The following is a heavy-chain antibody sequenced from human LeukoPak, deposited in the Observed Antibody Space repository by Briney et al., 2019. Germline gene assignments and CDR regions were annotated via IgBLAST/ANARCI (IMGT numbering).Heavy chain of an antibody. Sequence: GGSLRLSCAASGFTFSSYAMSWVRQAPGKGLEWVSAISGSGGSTYYADSVKGRFTISRDNSKNTLYLQMNSLRAEDTAVYYCAKGLTMIVVVSVDYWGQGTLVTVSS. CDR2: ISGSGGST. V-gene: IGHV3-23*01. D-gene: IGHD3-22*01. CDR1: GFTFSSYA. J-gene: IGHJ4*02. CDR3: AKGLTMIVVVSVDY.